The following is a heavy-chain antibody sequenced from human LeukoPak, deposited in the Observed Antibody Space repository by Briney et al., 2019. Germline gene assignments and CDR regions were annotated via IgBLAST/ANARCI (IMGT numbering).Heavy chain of an antibody. CDR3: ARNYYDSSGYYQNWFDP. V-gene: IGHV1-2*02. J-gene: IGHJ5*02. CDR1: GYTSTGYY. D-gene: IGHD3-22*01. Sequence: ASVKVSCKASGYTSTGYYMHWVRQAPGQGLEWMGWINPNSGGTNYAQKFQGRVTMTRDTSISTAYMELSRLRSDDTAVYYCARNYYDSSGYYQNWFDPWGQGTLVTVSS. CDR2: INPNSGGT.